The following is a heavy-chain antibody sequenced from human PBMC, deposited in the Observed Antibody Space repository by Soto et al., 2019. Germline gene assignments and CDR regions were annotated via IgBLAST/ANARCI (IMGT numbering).Heavy chain of an antibody. CDR2: INHSGST. J-gene: IGHJ5*02. CDR1: GGSFSGYY. V-gene: IGHV4-34*01. D-gene: IGHD3-10*01. CDR3: ARVMDTMARGVIIGP. Sequence: QVQLQQWGAGLLKPSETLSLTCAVYGGSFSGYYWSWIRQPPGKGLEWIGEINHSGSTNYNPSLKSRVTISVDTSKNQFSLKLSSVTAADTAVYYCARVMDTMARGVIIGPWGQGTLVTVSS.